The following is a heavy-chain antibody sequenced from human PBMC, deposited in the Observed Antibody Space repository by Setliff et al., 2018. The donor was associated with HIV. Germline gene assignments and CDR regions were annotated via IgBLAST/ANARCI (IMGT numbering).Heavy chain of an antibody. CDR3: ARALGSGWYYYYYYGMDV. CDR1: GGTLNSET. CDR2: INPSGGSA. Sequence: AASVKVSCKASGGTLNSETLSWVRQAPGQGLEWMGIINPSGGSANYPQRFQGRVTMTRDTSTSTVYMQLSSLRSDDTAVYYCARALGSGWYYYYYYGMDVWGQGTTVTVSS. J-gene: IGHJ6*02. D-gene: IGHD6-19*01. V-gene: IGHV1-46*02.